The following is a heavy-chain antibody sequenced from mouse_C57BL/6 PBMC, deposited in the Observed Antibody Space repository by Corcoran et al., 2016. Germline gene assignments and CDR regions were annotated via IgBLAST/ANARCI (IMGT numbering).Heavy chain of an antibody. J-gene: IGHJ3*01. V-gene: IGHV1-75*01. Sequence: QVQLQQSGPELVKPGASVKISCKASGYTCTDDYINWVKQRPGQGLEWIGWIFPGSGSTYYNEKFKGKATLTVDKSSSTAYMLLSSLTSEDSAVYFCAREGFTTVVATGRFAYWGQGTLVTVSA. CDR3: AREGFTTVVATGRFAY. D-gene: IGHD1-1*01. CDR2: IFPGSGST. CDR1: GYTCTDDY.